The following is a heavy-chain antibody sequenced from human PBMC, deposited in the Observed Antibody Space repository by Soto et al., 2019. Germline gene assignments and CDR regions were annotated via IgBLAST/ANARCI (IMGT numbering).Heavy chain of an antibody. Sequence: SETLSLTCTVSGGSISSGDYYWSWIRQPPGKGLEWIGYIYYSGSTYYNPSLKSRVTISVDTSKNQFSLKLSSVTAADTAVYYRARATKPDDSTYYDFWSGYYTGDYFDYWGQGTLVTVSS. D-gene: IGHD3-3*01. V-gene: IGHV4-30-4*01. CDR1: GGSISSGDYY. CDR3: ARATKPDDSTYYDFWSGYYTGDYFDY. CDR2: IYYSGST. J-gene: IGHJ4*02.